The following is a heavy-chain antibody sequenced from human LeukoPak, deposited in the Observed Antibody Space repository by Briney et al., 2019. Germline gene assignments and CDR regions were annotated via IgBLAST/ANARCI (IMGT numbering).Heavy chain of an antibody. CDR3: ARGVAGRSGGSCYDWFDP. CDR1: GGSISSSSYY. Sequence: SETLSLTCTVSGGSISSSSYYWGWIRQPPGKGLEWIGSIYYSGSTYYNPSLKSRVTISVDTSKNQFSLKLSSVTAADTAVYYCARGVAGRSGGSCYDWFDPWGQGTLVTVSS. J-gene: IGHJ5*02. D-gene: IGHD2-15*01. V-gene: IGHV4-39*07. CDR2: IYYSGST.